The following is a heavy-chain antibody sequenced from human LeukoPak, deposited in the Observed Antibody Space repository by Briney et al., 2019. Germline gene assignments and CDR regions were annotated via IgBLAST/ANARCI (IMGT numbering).Heavy chain of an antibody. CDR3: ARGEGDLYYFDY. D-gene: IGHD2-21*02. V-gene: IGHV3-23*01. CDR2: ISGSGGST. J-gene: IGHJ4*02. Sequence: GGSLRLSCAASGFTFSSYAMSWVRQAPGKGLEWVSAISGSGGSTYYADSVKGRFTISRDNSKNTLYLQMNSLRAEDTAVYYCARGEGDLYYFDYWGQGTLVTVSS. CDR1: GFTFSSYA.